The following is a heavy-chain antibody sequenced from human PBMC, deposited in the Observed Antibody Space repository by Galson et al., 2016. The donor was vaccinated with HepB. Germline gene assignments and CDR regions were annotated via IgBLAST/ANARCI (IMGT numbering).Heavy chain of an antibody. J-gene: IGHJ4*02. Sequence: TLSLTCTVSGASISSSDYYWGWIRQSAGKGLEWIGRIYKNGGTNYNPSLRSRVSISLDTSKNQFSLKLNSVTAADTAVYFCAREAVAYDPIFDYWGQGTLATVSS. CDR3: AREAVAYDPIFDY. CDR2: IYKNGGT. CDR1: GASISSSDYY. V-gene: IGHV4-61*02. D-gene: IGHD4-23*01.